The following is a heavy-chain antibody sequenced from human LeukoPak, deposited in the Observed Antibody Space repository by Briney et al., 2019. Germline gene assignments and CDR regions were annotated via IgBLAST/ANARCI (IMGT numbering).Heavy chain of an antibody. Sequence: GGSLRLSCAASGFTFSSYAMSWVRQAPGKGLEWVSAISGSGGSTYYADSVKGRLTISRDNSKNTLHLQMNSLRAEDTAVYYCAKDWRIVATIRSLFDYWGQGTLVTVSS. CDR3: AKDWRIVATIRSLFDY. CDR1: GFTFSSYA. D-gene: IGHD5-12*01. V-gene: IGHV3-23*01. J-gene: IGHJ4*02. CDR2: ISGSGGST.